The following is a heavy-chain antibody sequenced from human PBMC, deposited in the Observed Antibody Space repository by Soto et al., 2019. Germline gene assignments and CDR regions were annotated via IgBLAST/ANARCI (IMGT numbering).Heavy chain of an antibody. Sequence: PXGSLRLSCAASGITFSSYCMHWVRQAPGKGLEWVAVISWDGRKKYYADSVKGRFTISRDNSKNRLYLQMNSLRPEDTAVYYCAKIKGGRSPIDLYYYRGMEVWRQGTTVTVS. D-gene: IGHD1-26*01. CDR3: AKIKGGRSPIDLYYYRGMEV. J-gene: IGHJ6*02. V-gene: IGHV3-30*18. CDR2: ISWDGRKK. CDR1: GITFSSYC.